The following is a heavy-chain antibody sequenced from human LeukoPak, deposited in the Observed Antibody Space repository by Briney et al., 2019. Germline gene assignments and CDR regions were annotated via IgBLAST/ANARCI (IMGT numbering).Heavy chain of an antibody. CDR3: ARASRDIVVVPAAIRGDYYYYGMDV. V-gene: IGHV4-59*01. Sequence: SETLSLTCTVSGGSISSYYWSWIRQPPGKGLEWIGYIYYSGSTNYNPSLKSRVTMSVDTSKNQFSLKLSSVTAADTAVYYCARASRDIVVVPAAIRGDYYYYGMDVWGQGTTVTVSS. CDR1: GGSISSYY. D-gene: IGHD2-2*02. CDR2: IYYSGST. J-gene: IGHJ6*02.